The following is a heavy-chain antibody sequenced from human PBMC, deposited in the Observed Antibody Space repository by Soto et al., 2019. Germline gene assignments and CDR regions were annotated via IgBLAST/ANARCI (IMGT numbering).Heavy chain of an antibody. J-gene: IGHJ4*02. CDR1: GGTFSSYA. CDR3: ARIVGATDNFDY. V-gene: IGHV1-69*13. D-gene: IGHD1-26*01. Sequence: SVKVSFKASGGTFSSYAISWVRQAPGQGLEWMGGIIPIFGTADYAQKFQGRVTITADESTSTAYMELSSLRSEDTAVYYRARIVGATDNFDYWGKGTQVTVSS. CDR2: IIPIFGTA.